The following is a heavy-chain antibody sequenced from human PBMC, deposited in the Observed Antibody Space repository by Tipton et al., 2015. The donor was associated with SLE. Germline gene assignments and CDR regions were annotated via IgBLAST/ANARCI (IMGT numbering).Heavy chain of an antibody. CDR1: GDSVSSGSFY. CDR2: VYTSGTS. J-gene: IGHJ4*02. CDR3: ARVRYYGSGSHDYFES. D-gene: IGHD3-10*01. Sequence: LRLSCTVSGDSVSSGSFYWSWIRQPAGKGLEWIGHVYTSGTSNYNPSLKSRITMSLDRSKNHFSLRLSPVTAADTAVYYCARVRYYGSGSHDYFESWGQGTLVAVSS. V-gene: IGHV4-61*09.